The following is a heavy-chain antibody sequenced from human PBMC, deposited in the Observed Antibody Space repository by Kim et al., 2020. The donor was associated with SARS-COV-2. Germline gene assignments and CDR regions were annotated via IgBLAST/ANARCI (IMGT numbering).Heavy chain of an antibody. J-gene: IGHJ4*02. CDR1: GFTFSTYG. Sequence: GGSLRLSCAASGFTFSTYGMHWVRQAPGKGPEWVAVISKDGSNKYYADSVKGRFTISRDNSKNTLFLQMDRLRPEDTAVYHCAKGLWTSRRLCAYDCYLDYWGQGTLVTVSS. V-gene: IGHV3-30*18. D-gene: IGHD3-16*01. CDR2: ISKDGSNK. CDR3: AKGLWTSRRLCAYDCYLDY.